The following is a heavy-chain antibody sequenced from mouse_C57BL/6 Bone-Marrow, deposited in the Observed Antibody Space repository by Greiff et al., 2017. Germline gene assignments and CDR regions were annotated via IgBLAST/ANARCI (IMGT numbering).Heavy chain of an antibody. J-gene: IGHJ3*01. Sequence: VQLQQSGAELVRPGASVKLSCTASGFNIKDYYMHWVKQRPEQGLEWIGRIDPEDGDTVYAPKFQGKATMTADTSSNTAYLQLSSLTSEDTAVYYCTPFITTVVPFAYWGQGTLVTVSA. CDR1: GFNIKDYY. V-gene: IGHV14-1*01. CDR3: TPFITTVVPFAY. CDR2: IDPEDGDT. D-gene: IGHD1-1*01.